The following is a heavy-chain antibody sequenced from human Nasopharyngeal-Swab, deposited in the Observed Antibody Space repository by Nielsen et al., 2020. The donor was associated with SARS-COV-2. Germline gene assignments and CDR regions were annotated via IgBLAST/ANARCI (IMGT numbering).Heavy chain of an antibody. Sequence: ASVKVSCKASGYPFSSYDINWVRQATGQGLEWMGWMNPNSGDTGYAPNFQGRVTITRDTSISTVYMELSSLRSEDTAVYYCARDYGGNSGWFDPWGQGTLVTVSS. CDR3: ARDYGGNSGWFDP. CDR1: GYPFSSYD. CDR2: MNPNSGDT. V-gene: IGHV1-8*01. D-gene: IGHD4-23*01. J-gene: IGHJ5*02.